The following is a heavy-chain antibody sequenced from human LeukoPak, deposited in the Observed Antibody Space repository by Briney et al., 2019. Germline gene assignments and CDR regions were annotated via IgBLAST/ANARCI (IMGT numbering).Heavy chain of an antibody. J-gene: IGHJ4*02. Sequence: ASVKVSCKASGYTFTSYYMHWVRQAPGQGLEWMGWISPNSGDTSYAQKFQARVTMTTDTPINTAYMQLSRLRSDDTAVYYCARRHIDCSTTSCYVDYWGQGTLVTVSS. CDR2: ISPNSGDT. CDR3: ARRHIDCSTTSCYVDY. V-gene: IGHV1-2*02. CDR1: GYTFTSYY. D-gene: IGHD2-2*01.